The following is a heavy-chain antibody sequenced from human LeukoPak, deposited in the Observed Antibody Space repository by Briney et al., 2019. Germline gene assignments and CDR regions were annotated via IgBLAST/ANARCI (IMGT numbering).Heavy chain of an antibody. D-gene: IGHD6-13*01. CDR1: GGSISSYY. CDR3: ARDPVWYSSSWYRTPNFDP. J-gene: IGHJ5*02. Sequence: SETLSLTCTVSGGSISSYYWSWIRQPPGKGLEWIGYIYYSGRTNYNPSLKSRVTISVDTSKNQFSLKLSSVTAADTAVYYCARDPVWYSSSWYRTPNFDPWGQRTLVTVSS. V-gene: IGHV4-59*12. CDR2: IYYSGRT.